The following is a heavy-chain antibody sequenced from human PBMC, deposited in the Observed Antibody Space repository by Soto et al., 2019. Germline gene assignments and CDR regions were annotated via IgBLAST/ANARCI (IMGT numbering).Heavy chain of an antibody. J-gene: IGHJ4*02. V-gene: IGHV3-23*01. CDR1: GFTFSSYA. CDR3: ANYGSGSYVSYFDY. D-gene: IGHD3-10*01. Sequence: EVQLLESGGGLVQPGGSLRLSCAASGFTFSSYAMSWVRQAPGKGLEWVSAISGSGGSTYYADSVKGRFTISRDNSKNTLYLQMNSLRAEDTAIYYCANYGSGSYVSYFDYWGQGTLVTVSS. CDR2: ISGSGGST.